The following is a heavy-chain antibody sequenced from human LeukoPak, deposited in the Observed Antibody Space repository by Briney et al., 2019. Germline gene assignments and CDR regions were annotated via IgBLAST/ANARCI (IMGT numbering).Heavy chain of an antibody. CDR2: IYYSGST. CDR1: GGSIRSSSYY. D-gene: IGHD3-10*01. CDR3: AREGSGHNNWFDP. V-gene: IGHV4-39*07. Sequence: SETLSLTCTVSGGSIRSSSYYWGWIRQPPGKGLEWIGSIYYSGSTYYNPSLKSRVTISVDTSKNQFSLKLSSVTAADTAVYYCAREGSGHNNWFDPWGQGTLVTVSS. J-gene: IGHJ5*02.